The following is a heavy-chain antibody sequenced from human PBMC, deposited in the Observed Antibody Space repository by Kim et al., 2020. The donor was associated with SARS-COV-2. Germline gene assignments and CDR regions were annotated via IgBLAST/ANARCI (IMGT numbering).Heavy chain of an antibody. CDR2: ISYDGNNK. V-gene: IGHV3-30-3*01. J-gene: IGHJ4*02. CDR3: ARPFSGSYYGSFDY. CDR1: GFTFSSYA. D-gene: IGHD1-26*01. Sequence: GGSLRLSCTASGFTFSSYAMHWVRQAPGKGLEWVAVISYDGNNKYYADSVKGRLTISRDNSKNTLDLQMSSLRVEDTAVYYCARPFSGSYYGSFDYWGQGTPGTVSS.